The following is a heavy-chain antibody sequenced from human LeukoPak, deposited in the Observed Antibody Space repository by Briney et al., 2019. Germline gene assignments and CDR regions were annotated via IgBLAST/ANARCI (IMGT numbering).Heavy chain of an antibody. Sequence: GXEKSVVDSVESRSTISRDNAKNSLYLQMNSLRAEDSAVYYCARGVQYYDFLTGYYPAPSYFDHWGQGALVTVSS. CDR2: GXEK. V-gene: IGHV3-7*01. J-gene: IGHJ4*02. CDR3: ARGVQYYDFLTGYYPAPSYFDH. D-gene: IGHD3-9*01.